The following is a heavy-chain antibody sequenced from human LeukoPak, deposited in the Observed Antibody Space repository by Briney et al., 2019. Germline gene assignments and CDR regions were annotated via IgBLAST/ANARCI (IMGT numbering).Heavy chain of an antibody. V-gene: IGHV4-34*01. CDR1: GGSFSGYY. CDR3: ARDETTVVMAFDY. D-gene: IGHD4-23*01. CDR2: IYYSGST. Sequence: PSETLSLTCAVYGGSFSGYYWSWIRQPPGKGLEWIGSIYYSGSTYYNPSLKSRVTISVDTSKNQFSLKLSSVTAADTAVYYCARDETTVVMAFDYWGQGTLVTVSS. J-gene: IGHJ4*02.